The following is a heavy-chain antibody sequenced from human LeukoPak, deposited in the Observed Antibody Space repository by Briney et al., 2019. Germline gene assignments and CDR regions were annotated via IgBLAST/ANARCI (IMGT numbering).Heavy chain of an antibody. V-gene: IGHV1-2*02. J-gene: IGHJ6*03. CDR3: ARAVAARTYYYYYYMDV. CDR2: INPNSGGT. CDR1: GYTFTGYY. D-gene: IGHD6-6*01. Sequence: ASVKVSCKASGYTFTGYYMHWVRQAPGQGLEWMGWINPNSGGTNYAQKFQGRVTMTRDTSISTAYMELSRLRSDDTAAYYCARAVAARTYYYYYYMDVWGKGTTVTVSS.